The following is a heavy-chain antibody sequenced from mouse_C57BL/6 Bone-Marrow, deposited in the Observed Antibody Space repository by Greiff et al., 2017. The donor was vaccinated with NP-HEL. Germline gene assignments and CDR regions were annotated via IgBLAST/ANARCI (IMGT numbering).Heavy chain of an antibody. CDR3: ARHITGMDY. CDR2: ISSGGSYT. Sequence: EVQLVESGGDLVKPGGSLKLSCAASGFTFSSYGMSWVRQTPDKRLEWVATISSGGSYTYYPDSVKGRFTISIDNAKNTLYLQMSSLKSEDTAMYYCARHITGMDYWGQGTTLTVSS. CDR1: GFTFSSYG. V-gene: IGHV5-6*01. D-gene: IGHD4-1*01. J-gene: IGHJ2*01.